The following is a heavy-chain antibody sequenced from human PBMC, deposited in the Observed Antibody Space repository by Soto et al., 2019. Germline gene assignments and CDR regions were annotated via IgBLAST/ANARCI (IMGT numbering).Heavy chain of an antibody. CDR1: GFTFSSYA. CDR2: ISGSGGST. Sequence: EVQLLESGGGLVQPGGSLRLSCAASGFTFSSYAMSWVRQAPGKGREWVSAISGSGGSTYYADSVKGRFTISRDNSKNTLYLQMNSLRAEDTAVYYCATPMAAYSGYEFNWFDPWGQGTLVTVSS. J-gene: IGHJ5*02. CDR3: ATPMAAYSGYEFNWFDP. V-gene: IGHV3-23*01. D-gene: IGHD5-12*01.